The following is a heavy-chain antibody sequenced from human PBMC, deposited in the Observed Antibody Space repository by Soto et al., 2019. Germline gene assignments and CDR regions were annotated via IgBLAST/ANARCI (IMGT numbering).Heavy chain of an antibody. CDR2: ITWNGGNT. Sequence: GGSLRLSCAASGFSFDDYNIHWVRQDPGKGLEWVSLITWNGGNTYYADSVKGGFTISRDGTTKSVSLQMTSLKTEDTGLYYCARETLSFGSALDVWGQGTTVTVSS. J-gene: IGHJ6*02. D-gene: IGHD3-3*01. CDR3: ARETLSFGSALDV. CDR1: GFSFDDYN. V-gene: IGHV3-43*01.